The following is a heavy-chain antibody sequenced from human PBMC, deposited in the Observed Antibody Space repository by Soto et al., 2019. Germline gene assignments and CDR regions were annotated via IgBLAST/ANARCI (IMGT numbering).Heavy chain of an antibody. CDR3: ATDPGRLRFPWHYDMVV. V-gene: IGHV4-59*11. J-gene: IGHJ6*02. D-gene: IGHD5-12*01. CDR2: IDYSGST. Sequence: SETLSLTCTVSGGSFTGHFWSWVRQPPGKGLEWIGYIDYSGSTNYNPSLKSRVTISVDTSKNQFSLKLSSVTAADTAVFYCATDPGRLRFPWHYDMVVRYPGTSLTLS. CDR1: GGSFTGHF.